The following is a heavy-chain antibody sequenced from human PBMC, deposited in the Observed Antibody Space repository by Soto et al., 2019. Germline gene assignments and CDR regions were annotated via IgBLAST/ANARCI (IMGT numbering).Heavy chain of an antibody. J-gene: IGHJ6*02. Sequence: QVQLQESGPGLVKPSGTLSITCAVSGGSISSSNWWSWVRQPPGKGLEWIGEIYHRGSTNYNPSLKSRVTISVDKSKNQFSLKLSSVTAADTAVYYCASDTGPQVYAYGDCYYYYGMEVWGQRYIVTVS. D-gene: IGHD4-17*01. CDR3: ASDTGPQVYAYGDCYYYYGMEV. CDR1: GGSISSSNW. V-gene: IGHV4-4*02. CDR2: IYHRGST.